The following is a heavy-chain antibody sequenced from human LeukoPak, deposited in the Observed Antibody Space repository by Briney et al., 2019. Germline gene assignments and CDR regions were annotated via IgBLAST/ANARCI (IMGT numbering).Heavy chain of an antibody. CDR2: ISSSGSTI. CDR1: GFTFSDYY. V-gene: IGHV3-11*04. CDR3: ARGRSAVPAAITSDAFDI. J-gene: IGHJ3*02. Sequence: PGGSLRLSCAASGFTFSDYYMSWIRQAPGKGLEWVSYISSSGSTIYYADSVKGRFTFSRDNAKNSLYLQMNSPRAEDTAVYYCARGRSAVPAAITSDAFDIWGQGTMVTVSS. D-gene: IGHD2-2*02.